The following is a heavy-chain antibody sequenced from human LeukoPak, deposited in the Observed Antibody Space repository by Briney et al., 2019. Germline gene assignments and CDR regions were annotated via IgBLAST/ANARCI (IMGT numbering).Heavy chain of an antibody. CDR3: ARGPPYSSSWSVWAFDY. J-gene: IGHJ4*02. Sequence: PVASVKVSCKASGYTFTDYYMHWVRQAPGQGLEWMGIINPSGGSTTYAQKFQGRVTMTRDTSISTAYMELSRLRSDDTAVYYCARGPPYSSSWSVWAFDYWGQGTLVTVSS. D-gene: IGHD6-13*01. V-gene: IGHV1-2*02. CDR1: GYTFTDYY. CDR2: INPSGGST.